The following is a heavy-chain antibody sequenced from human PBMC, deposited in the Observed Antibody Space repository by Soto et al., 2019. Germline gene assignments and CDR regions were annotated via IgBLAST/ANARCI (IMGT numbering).Heavy chain of an antibody. D-gene: IGHD3-22*01. CDR2: IKEDGTAK. CDR1: GFTFSSYT. Sequence: GGSLRLSCAASGFTFSSYTMNWVRRAPGKGLEWVANIKEDGTAKYYLDSVKGRFTVSRDNVKNSLYLQMNSLRAEDTAMYYCTTDRGYLTFDYWGPGTLVTVSS. J-gene: IGHJ4*02. CDR3: TTDRGYLTFDY. V-gene: IGHV3-7*01.